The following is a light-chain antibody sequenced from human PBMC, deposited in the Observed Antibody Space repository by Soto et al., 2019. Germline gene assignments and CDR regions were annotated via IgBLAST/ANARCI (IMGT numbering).Light chain of an antibody. J-gene: IGLJ3*02. CDR2: EVS. V-gene: IGLV2-14*01. CDR3: SSYTTTTAWV. Sequence: QSVLTQPASVSGSPGQSITISCTGSSSDVGAYRYVSWFQQHPGRAPKLIIYEVSNRPSGVSDRFSGSKSGNTASLTISGLNAEDEADYHCSSYTTTTAWVFGGGTKLTVL. CDR1: SSDVGAYRY.